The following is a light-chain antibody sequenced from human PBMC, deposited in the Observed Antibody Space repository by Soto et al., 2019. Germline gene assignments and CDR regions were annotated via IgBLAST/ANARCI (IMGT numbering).Light chain of an antibody. Sequence: DIGMTQYPSTLSASVGDRVTITCRASQSISSWLAWYKQKPGKAPKLLIYDASSLESGVPSRLSGSGSGTEFTLTISRMTPDDFATYYCQQYNSHSTFGQGTKVDIK. J-gene: IGKJ1*01. V-gene: IGKV1-5*01. CDR1: QSISSW. CDR3: QQYNSHST. CDR2: DAS.